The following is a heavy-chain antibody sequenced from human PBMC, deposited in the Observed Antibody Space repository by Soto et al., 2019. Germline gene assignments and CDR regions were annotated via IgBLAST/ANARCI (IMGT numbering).Heavy chain of an antibody. J-gene: IGHJ4*01. CDR3: AKDIREYSSGWTYFDY. Sequence: EVQLVESGGGLVQPGRSLKLSCAASGFTFHDYAIHWVRQGQGKGLEWVSGITWNSGSIDYADSVKGRFTISRDNAKNSLYLQMNSLRPEDTALYYCAKDIREYSSGWTYFDYWGHGNLVTVSS. V-gene: IGHV3-9*01. D-gene: IGHD6-19*01. CDR1: GFTFHDYA. CDR2: ITWNSGSI.